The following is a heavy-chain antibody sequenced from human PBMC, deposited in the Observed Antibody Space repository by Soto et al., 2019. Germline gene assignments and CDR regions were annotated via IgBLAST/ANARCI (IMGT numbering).Heavy chain of an antibody. V-gene: IGHV1-8*01. CDR1: GYTFTSYD. D-gene: IGHD3-3*01. CDR3: ARGLRFFAPAPPHY. Sequence: ASVKVSCKASGYTFTSYDINWVRQATGQGLEWMGWMNPNSGNTGYAQKFQGRVTMTRNTSISTAYMELSSLRSEDTAVYYCARGLRFFAPAPPHYGGRGPLATVSS. J-gene: IGHJ4*02. CDR2: MNPNSGNT.